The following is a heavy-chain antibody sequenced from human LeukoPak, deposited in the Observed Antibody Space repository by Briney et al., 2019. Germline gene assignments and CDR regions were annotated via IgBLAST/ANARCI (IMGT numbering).Heavy chain of an antibody. CDR3: VRGGFNGD. D-gene: IGHD2-8*01. J-gene: IGHJ4*02. CDR1: GFTFRSDR. CDR2: IDSDGTGA. V-gene: IGHV3-74*03. Sequence: PGGSLRLSCTASGFTFRSDRMHWVRQVPGKGLMWVSRIDSDGTGAVYADAVGGRFTISRDNARNTLYLQMNSLRDEDSAVYYCVRGGFNGDWGQGTLVTVSS.